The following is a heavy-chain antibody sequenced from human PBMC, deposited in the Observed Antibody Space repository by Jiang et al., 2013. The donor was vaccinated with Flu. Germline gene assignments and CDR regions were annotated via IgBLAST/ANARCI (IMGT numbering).Heavy chain of an antibody. Sequence: SQTLSLTCAISGDSVSSNSAAWNWIRQSPSRGLEWLGRTYYRSKWYNDYAVSVKSRITINPDTSKNQFSLQLNSVTPEDTAVYYCARSGGKYDYVWGSYRYTLDYWGQGTLVTVSS. CDR1: GDSVSSNSAA. J-gene: IGHJ4*02. D-gene: IGHD3-16*02. CDR2: TYYRSKWYN. CDR3: ARSGGKYDYVWGSYRYTLDY. V-gene: IGHV6-1*01.